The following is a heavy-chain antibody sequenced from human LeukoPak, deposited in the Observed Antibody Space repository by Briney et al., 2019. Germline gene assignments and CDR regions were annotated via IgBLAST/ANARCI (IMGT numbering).Heavy chain of an antibody. V-gene: IGHV3-21*01. D-gene: IGHD2-15*01. CDR3: ARDLAYCSGGSCFNWFDP. CDR2: ISSSSSYI. Sequence: GGSLRLSCAASGFTFSSYSMNWVRQAPGKGLEWVSSISSSSSYIYYADSVKGRFTISRDNAKNSLYLQMNSLRAEDTAVYYCARDLAYCSGGSCFNWFDPWGQGTLVTVSS. J-gene: IGHJ5*02. CDR1: GFTFSSYS.